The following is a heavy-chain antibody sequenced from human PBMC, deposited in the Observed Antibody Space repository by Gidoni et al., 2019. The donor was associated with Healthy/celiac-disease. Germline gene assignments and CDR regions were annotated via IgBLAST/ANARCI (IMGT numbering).Heavy chain of an antibody. Sequence: QLQLVQSGCEAKRTGAGVPETCQACGYTLTGYYMHWVRQAPGQGRAWMGGNNPTSGGTTYAQKFQGRVTMTRDTSISTAYMELSRLSSDDTAVYYCARVAYCGGDCYRYFQHWGQGTLVTVSS. CDR2: NNPTSGGT. D-gene: IGHD2-21*02. V-gene: IGHV1-2*02. J-gene: IGHJ1*01. CDR3: ARVAYCGGDCYRYFQH. CDR1: GYTLTGYY.